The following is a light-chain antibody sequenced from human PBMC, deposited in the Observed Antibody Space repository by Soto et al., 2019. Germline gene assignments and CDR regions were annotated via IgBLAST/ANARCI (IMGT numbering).Light chain of an antibody. V-gene: IGKV3-20*01. J-gene: IGKJ3*01. Sequence: EIVLTQSPGTLSLSPGERATLSCRASQSVSSSYLAWYKQKPGQAPRLLIYGASSRATGIPDSFSGSGSWTDFTITISRLEPEDFAVDYCQQYGSSFGPGTKVYIK. CDR1: QSVSSSY. CDR2: GAS. CDR3: QQYGSS.